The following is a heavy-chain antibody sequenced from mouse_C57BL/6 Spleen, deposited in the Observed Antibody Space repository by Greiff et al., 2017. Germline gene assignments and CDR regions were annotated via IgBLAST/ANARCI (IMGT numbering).Heavy chain of an antibody. Sequence: EVKLMESGEGLVKPGGSLKLSCAASGFTFSSYAMSWVRQTPEKRLEWVAYISSGGDYIYYADTVKGRFTISRDNARNTLYLQMSSLKSEDTAMYYCTCGYDGGYFDVWGTGTTVTVSS. CDR1: GFTFSSYA. CDR2: ISSGGDYI. J-gene: IGHJ1*03. CDR3: TCGYDGGYFDV. D-gene: IGHD2-2*01. V-gene: IGHV5-9-1*02.